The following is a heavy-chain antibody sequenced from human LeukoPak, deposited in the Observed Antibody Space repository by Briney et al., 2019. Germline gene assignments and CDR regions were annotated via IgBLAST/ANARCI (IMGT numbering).Heavy chain of an antibody. CDR2: INPNSGGT. J-gene: IGHJ4*02. V-gene: IGHV1-2*02. D-gene: IGHD1-26*01. CDR1: GYTFTGYY. Sequence: GASVKVSCKASGYTFTGYYMHWVRQAPGQGLEWMGWINPNSGGTNYAQKFQGRVTMTRDTSISTAYMELSRLRSDDTAVYYCARAAWGATTSMFDYWGQGTLVTVSS. CDR3: ARAAWGATTSMFDY.